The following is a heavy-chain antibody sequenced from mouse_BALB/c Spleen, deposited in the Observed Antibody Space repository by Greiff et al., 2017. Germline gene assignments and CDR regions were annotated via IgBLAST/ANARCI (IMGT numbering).Heavy chain of an antibody. J-gene: IGHJ1*01. CDR3: ARNDYDWYFDV. V-gene: IGHV3-2*02. Sequence: EVKLQESGPGLVKPSQSLSLTCTVTGYSITSDYAWNWIRQFPGNKLEWMGYISYSGSTSYNPSLKSRISITRDTSKNQFFLQLNSVTTEDTATYYCARNDYDWYFDVWGAGTTVTVSS. CDR1: GYSITSDYA. D-gene: IGHD2-4*01. CDR2: ISYSGST.